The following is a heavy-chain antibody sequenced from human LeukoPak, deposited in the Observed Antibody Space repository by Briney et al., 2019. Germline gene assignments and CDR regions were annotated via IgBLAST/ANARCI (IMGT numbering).Heavy chain of an antibody. D-gene: IGHD3-22*01. CDR1: GYTFTGYY. Sequence: AFVKVSCKASGYTFTGYYMHWVRPAPGQGLEWMGWLNPNSGGTNYAQKIQGRVTMTRDTSISTAYMELSGLRSDDTAVCYCARDGVGYYDSSGYYYFQHWGQGTLVTVSS. V-gene: IGHV1-2*02. CDR2: LNPNSGGT. CDR3: ARDGVGYYDSSGYYYFQH. J-gene: IGHJ1*01.